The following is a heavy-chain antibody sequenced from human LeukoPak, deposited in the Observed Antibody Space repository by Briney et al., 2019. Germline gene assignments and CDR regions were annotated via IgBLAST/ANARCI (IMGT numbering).Heavy chain of an antibody. CDR2: IWYDGSKE. CDR3: ARQESAYYREF. CDR1: GFTFSSYG. D-gene: IGHD3-3*01. J-gene: IGHJ4*02. V-gene: IGHV3-33*01. Sequence: GRSLRLSCAASGFTFSSYGMDWVRQAPGKGLEWVAVIWYDGSKESYADSVKGRFTISRDDSKNTVYLQMNSLRAEDTAVYFCARQESAYYREFWGQGTLATVSS.